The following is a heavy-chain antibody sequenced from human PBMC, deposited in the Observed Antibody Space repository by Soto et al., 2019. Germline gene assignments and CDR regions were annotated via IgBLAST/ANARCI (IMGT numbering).Heavy chain of an antibody. V-gene: IGHV1-58*01. CDR1: GFTFTSSA. Sequence: QMQLVQSGPEVKKPGTSVKVSCKASGFTFTSSAVQWVRQARGQRLEWIGWIVVGSGNTNYAQKFQERVTITRDMSTSTAYMELSSLRSEDTAVYYCAVGIVVVVAATLYGMDVWGQGTTVTVSS. CDR3: AVGIVVVVAATLYGMDV. J-gene: IGHJ6*02. CDR2: IVVGSGNT. D-gene: IGHD2-15*01.